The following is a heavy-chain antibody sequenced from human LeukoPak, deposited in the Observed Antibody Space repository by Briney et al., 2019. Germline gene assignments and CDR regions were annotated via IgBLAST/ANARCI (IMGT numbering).Heavy chain of an antibody. CDR3: AKDPTDFDSSGQTYFDY. J-gene: IGHJ4*02. CDR1: GFTFSSCA. D-gene: IGHD3-22*01. CDR2: ISAGGGRT. V-gene: IGHV3-23*01. Sequence: GGSLRLSCAASGFTFSSCAMSWVRQAPGKGLEWVSAISAGGGRTFYADSVKGRFTISRDNSKNTLYLQMDSLKAEDTAIYYCAKDPTDFDSSGQTYFDYWGQGTLVTVSS.